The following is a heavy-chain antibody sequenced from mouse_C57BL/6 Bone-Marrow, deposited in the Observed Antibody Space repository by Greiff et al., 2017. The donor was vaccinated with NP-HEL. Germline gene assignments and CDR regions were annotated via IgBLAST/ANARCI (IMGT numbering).Heavy chain of an antibody. CDR2: IDPSDSYT. Sequence: QVQLQQPGAELVKPGASVKLSCKASGYTFTSYWMQWVKQRPGQGLEWIGEIDPSDSYTNYNQKFKGKSTLNVDTSSSTAYMQLSSLTSEDSAVYYCARLGSLWYFDVWGTGTTVTVSS. V-gene: IGHV1-50*01. CDR3: ARLGSLWYFDV. J-gene: IGHJ1*03. D-gene: IGHD1-1*01. CDR1: GYTFTSYW.